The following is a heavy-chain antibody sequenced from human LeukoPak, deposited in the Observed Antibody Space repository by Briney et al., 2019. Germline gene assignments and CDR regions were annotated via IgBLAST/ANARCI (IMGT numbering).Heavy chain of an antibody. Sequence: ASVKVSCKASGYTLTSYGISWVRQAPGQGLEWMGWISAYNGNTNYAQKLQGRVTMTTDTSTSTAYMELRSLRSDDTAVYYCARDTPYYYDSSGYRSRFDYWGQGTLVTVSS. J-gene: IGHJ4*02. V-gene: IGHV1-18*01. CDR1: GYTLTSYG. CDR3: ARDTPYYYDSSGYRSRFDY. CDR2: ISAYNGNT. D-gene: IGHD3-22*01.